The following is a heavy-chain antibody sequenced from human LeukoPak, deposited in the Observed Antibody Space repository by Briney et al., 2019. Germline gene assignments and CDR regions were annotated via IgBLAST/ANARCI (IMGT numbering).Heavy chain of an antibody. J-gene: IGHJ3*02. CDR3: VVVEGPRYPI. CDR1: GGSISSTNW. D-gene: IGHD2-21*01. CDR2: VHLSGRT. Sequence: PSETLSLTCGVSGGSISSTNWWTWVRQPPGEGLEWIGEVHLSGRTNYNPSLESRVTMSVDTSKNQFSLKLSSVTAADTAVYYCVVVEGPRYPIWGQGTMVTVSS. V-gene: IGHV4-4*02.